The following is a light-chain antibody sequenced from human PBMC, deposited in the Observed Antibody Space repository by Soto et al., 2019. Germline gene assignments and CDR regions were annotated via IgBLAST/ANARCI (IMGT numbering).Light chain of an antibody. J-gene: IGLJ1*01. CDR1: SSNIGATYD. CDR3: QSYDSSLSVHYV. Sequence: QSALTQPPSVSGAPGQRVTISCTGSSSNIGATYDVQWYRQLPGTAPKLLIYGNSNRPSGVPDRFSGSKSGTSASLAITGLQADDEADYYCQSYDSSLSVHYVFGTGTK. V-gene: IGLV1-40*01. CDR2: GNS.